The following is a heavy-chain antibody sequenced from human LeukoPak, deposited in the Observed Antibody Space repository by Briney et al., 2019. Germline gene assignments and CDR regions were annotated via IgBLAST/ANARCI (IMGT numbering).Heavy chain of an antibody. D-gene: IGHD2-15*01. CDR1: GYTFTSYG. CDR3: ARDTVTGYCSGGSCYSG. V-gene: IGHV1-69*06. Sequence: ASVKVSCKASGYTFTSYGISWVRQAPGQGLEWMGGIIPIFGTANYAQKFQGRVTITADKSTSTAYMELSSLRSEDTAVYYCARDTVTGYCSGGSCYSGWGQGTLVTVSS. CDR2: IIPIFGTA. J-gene: IGHJ4*02.